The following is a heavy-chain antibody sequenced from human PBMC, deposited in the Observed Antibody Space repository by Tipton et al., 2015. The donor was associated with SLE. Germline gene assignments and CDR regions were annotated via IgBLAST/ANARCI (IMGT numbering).Heavy chain of an antibody. CDR3: ASGTYFFDY. CDR2: ISTYTGNT. J-gene: IGHJ4*02. CDR1: GYTFTTYG. V-gene: IGHV1-18*04. D-gene: IGHD1-26*01. Sequence: QLVQSGAEVKKPRASVKVSCKASGYTFTTYGISWVRQAPGQGLEWMGWISTYTGNTNYAQKLQGRVTMTTDTSTSTVYMELRSLRSDDTAVYYCASGTYFFDYWGQGTLVTVSS.